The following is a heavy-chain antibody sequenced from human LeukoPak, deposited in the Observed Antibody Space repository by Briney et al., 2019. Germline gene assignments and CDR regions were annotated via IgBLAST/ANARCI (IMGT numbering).Heavy chain of an antibody. D-gene: IGHD5-18*01. CDR3: ARAWDDTAMVSRSNTNYFDY. CDR1: GYTFTDYY. V-gene: IGHV1-46*01. CDR2: INPSGGST. J-gene: IGHJ4*02. Sequence: ASVKVSCKASGYTFTDYYMHWVRQAPGQGLEWMGIINPSGGSTSYAQKFQGRVTMTRDTSTSTVYMELSSLRSEDTAVYYCARAWDDTAMVSRSNTNYFDYWGQGTLVTVSS.